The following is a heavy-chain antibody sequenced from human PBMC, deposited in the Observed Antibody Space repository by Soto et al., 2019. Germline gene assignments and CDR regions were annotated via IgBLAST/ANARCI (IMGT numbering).Heavy chain of an antibody. V-gene: IGHV3-30-3*01. CDR3: ARTSDYGDYVSFSIDY. CDR1: GFTFSSYA. D-gene: IGHD4-17*01. CDR2: LSYDGSNK. Sequence: SLRLSCAASGFTFSSYAMHWVRQAPGKGLEWVAVLSYDGSNKYYADSVKGRFTISRDNSKNTLYLQMNSLRAEDTAVYYCARTSDYGDYVSFSIDYWGQGTMVTVYS. J-gene: IGHJ4*02.